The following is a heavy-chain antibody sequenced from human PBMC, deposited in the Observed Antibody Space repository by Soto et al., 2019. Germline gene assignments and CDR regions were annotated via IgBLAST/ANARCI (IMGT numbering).Heavy chain of an antibody. V-gene: IGHV3-23*01. CDR1: GFTFSNFA. CDR2: IGPGGGST. Sequence: GGSLRLSCAASGFTFSNFAMTWVRQAPGKGLEWVSLIGPGGGSTYYTDSVKGRFTISRDNSKTTLYLQMNSLRAEDTAVYYCAKDLIAVAGTDYFDYWGQGTLVTVSS. J-gene: IGHJ4*02. CDR3: AKDLIAVAGTDYFDY. D-gene: IGHD6-19*01.